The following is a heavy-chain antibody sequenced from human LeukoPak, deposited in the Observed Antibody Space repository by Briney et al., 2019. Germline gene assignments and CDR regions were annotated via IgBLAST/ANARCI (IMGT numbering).Heavy chain of an antibody. V-gene: IGHV4-39*07. CDR2: IYSSGST. Sequence: SETLSLTCSVSGASISSGSNYWGWIRLPPGKTLEWIGSIYSSGSTYYNSSLQSRVIIIIDTPKNHFSLTLSSVTAADTAVYYCARGRTSNYSSGWYDAFDIWGQGTMVTVSS. D-gene: IGHD6-19*01. J-gene: IGHJ3*02. CDR1: GASISSGSNY. CDR3: ARGRTSNYSSGWYDAFDI.